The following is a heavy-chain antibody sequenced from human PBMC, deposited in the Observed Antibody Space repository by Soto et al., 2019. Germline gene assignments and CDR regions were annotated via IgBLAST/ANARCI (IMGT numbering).Heavy chain of an antibody. V-gene: IGHV3-23*01. CDR2: IGGSGRTT. Sequence: PGGSLRLSCAASAFTFNNYAMSWFRQAPGEGLEWVSGIGGSGRTTYYADSVKGRFTISRDNSNNTLFLQMNSLRAEDTAVYYCAKSRYSDSSGDFYDYWGQGTLVTVSS. CDR3: AKSRYSDSSGDFYDY. D-gene: IGHD3-22*01. J-gene: IGHJ4*02. CDR1: AFTFNNYA.